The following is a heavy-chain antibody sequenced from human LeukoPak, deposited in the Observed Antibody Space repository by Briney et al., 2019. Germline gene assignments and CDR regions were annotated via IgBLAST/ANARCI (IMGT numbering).Heavy chain of an antibody. CDR2: MYPMNGGT. V-gene: IGHV1-2*02. CDR1: GYSFNNYY. CDR3: VRENWYYDY. J-gene: IGHJ4*02. Sequence: ASVKVSCKASGYSFNNYYIHWVRQAPGQGLEWVGWMYPMNGGTNYAQNFQGRVTLTRDTSITTAYMELSSLNSDDTALYYCVRENWYYDYWGQGTLVTVSS. D-gene: IGHD1-1*01.